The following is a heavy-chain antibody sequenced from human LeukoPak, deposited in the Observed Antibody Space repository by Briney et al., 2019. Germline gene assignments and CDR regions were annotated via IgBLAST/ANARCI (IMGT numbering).Heavy chain of an antibody. V-gene: IGHV1-8*01. CDR1: GYTFNKYA. Sequence: ASVKVSCKPSGYTFNKYAINWVRQATGQGLEWMGWMNPNSGNTGYAQKFQGRVTMTRNTSISTAYMELSSLRSEDTAVYYCARGLTTYYYDSSGYYDDAFDIWGQGTMVTVSS. CDR2: MNPNSGNT. CDR3: ARGLTTYYYDSSGYYDDAFDI. J-gene: IGHJ3*02. D-gene: IGHD3-22*01.